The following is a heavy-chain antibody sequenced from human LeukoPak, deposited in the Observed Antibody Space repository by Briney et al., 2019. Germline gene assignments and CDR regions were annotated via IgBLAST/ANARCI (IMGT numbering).Heavy chain of an antibody. CDR3: ARDSVSFPHDAFDI. D-gene: IGHD2-15*01. J-gene: IGHJ3*02. V-gene: IGHV3-48*02. Sequence: PGGSLRLSCAVSGFTFTSYNMNWVRQAPGKGLEWIAYISGGSSTIFYADSVKGRFTISRDNGKNSLYLQMNSLRDEDTAVYYCARDSVSFPHDAFDIWGQGTLVTVSS. CDR2: ISGGSSTI. CDR1: GFTFTSYN.